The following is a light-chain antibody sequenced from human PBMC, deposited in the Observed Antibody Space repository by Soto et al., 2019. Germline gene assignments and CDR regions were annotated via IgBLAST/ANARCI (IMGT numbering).Light chain of an antibody. J-gene: IGLJ1*01. CDR2: TND. Sequence: QSVLPQPPSASGTPGQRVTISCSGSSSNIGVNTVTWYQQLPGTAPKLLIHTNDQRPSGVPDRFSGSKSGTSASLAISGLQSEDEADYYCAAWDDSLNGYVFGTGTKLTVL. CDR1: SSNIGVNT. CDR3: AAWDDSLNGYV. V-gene: IGLV1-44*01.